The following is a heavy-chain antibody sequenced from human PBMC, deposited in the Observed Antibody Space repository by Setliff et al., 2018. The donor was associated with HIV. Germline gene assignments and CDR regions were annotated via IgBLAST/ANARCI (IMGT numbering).Heavy chain of an antibody. V-gene: IGHV4-39*02. CDR1: GGSISNSNYY. J-gene: IGHJ2*01. Sequence: SETLSLTCTVSGGSISNSNYYWGWIRQPPGKGLEWVGSIYYIGTTYYNPSLKSRVTISIDTSKNDFSLKLTSVAAADTAMYYCARLASTRDWYFDLWGRGTLVTVSS. CDR2: IYYIGTT. CDR3: ARLASTRDWYFDL.